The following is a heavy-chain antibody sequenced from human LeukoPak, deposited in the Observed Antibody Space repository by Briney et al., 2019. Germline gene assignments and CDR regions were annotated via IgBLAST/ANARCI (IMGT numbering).Heavy chain of an antibody. Sequence: GGSLRLSCAASGFTFSSYAMSWVRQAPGKGLEWVSAISGSGGSTYYADSVKGRLTISRDNSKNTLYLQMNSLRAEDTAVYYCAKSMVLPKNGMDVWGQGTTVTVSS. J-gene: IGHJ6*02. V-gene: IGHV3-23*01. CDR3: AKSMVLPKNGMDV. CDR2: ISGSGGST. CDR1: GFTFSSYA. D-gene: IGHD3-10*01.